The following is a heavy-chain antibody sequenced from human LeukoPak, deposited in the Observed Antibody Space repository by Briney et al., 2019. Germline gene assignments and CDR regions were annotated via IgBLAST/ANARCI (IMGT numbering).Heavy chain of an antibody. J-gene: IGHJ4*02. Sequence: GASVKVACKASGYSFTGYYIHWVRQAPGQGLEWVGWINPNSGGTRYAHKFQGRGSMTRDTSINIAHMEVNSLRSDDTAVYYCARDQSLEGEAAGEFDSWGQGTLVTVSS. CDR3: ARDQSLEGEAAGEFDS. CDR1: GYSFTGYY. V-gene: IGHV1-2*02. D-gene: IGHD6-13*01. CDR2: INPNSGGT.